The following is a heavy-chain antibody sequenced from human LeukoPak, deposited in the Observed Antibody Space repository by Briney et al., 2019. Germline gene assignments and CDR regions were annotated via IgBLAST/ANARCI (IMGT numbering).Heavy chain of an antibody. J-gene: IGHJ4*02. D-gene: IGHD3-3*01. CDR2: IYHSGST. CDR1: GGSISSGGYY. Sequence: SETLSLTCTVSGGSISSGGYYWSWIRQPPGKGLEWIGYIYHSGSTYYNPSLKSRVTISVDRSKNQFSLKLSSVTAADTAVHYCAREDLSNYFDYWGQGTLVTVSS. CDR3: AREDLSNYFDY. V-gene: IGHV4-30-2*01.